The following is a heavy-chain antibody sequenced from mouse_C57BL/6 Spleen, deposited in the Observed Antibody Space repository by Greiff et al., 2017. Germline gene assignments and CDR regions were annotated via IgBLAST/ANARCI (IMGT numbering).Heavy chain of an antibody. Sequence: QVQLQQSGPELVKPGASVKLSCKASGYTFTSYDINWVKQRPGQGLEWIGWIYPRDGSTKYNEKFKGKATLTVDTSSSTAYMELHSLTSEDSAVYFCARRGYDGYSYYFDDWGQGTTLTVSS. D-gene: IGHD2-3*01. CDR3: ARRGYDGYSYYFDD. CDR2: IYPRDGST. CDR1: GYTFTSYD. V-gene: IGHV1-85*01. J-gene: IGHJ2*01.